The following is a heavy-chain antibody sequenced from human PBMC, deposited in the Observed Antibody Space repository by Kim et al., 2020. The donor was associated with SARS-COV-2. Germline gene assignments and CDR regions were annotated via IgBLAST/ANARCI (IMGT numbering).Heavy chain of an antibody. CDR3: ATDLAQWLASRYFYGMDV. CDR2: ISYDGTNK. V-gene: IGHV3-30-3*01. CDR1: GFTFRNYA. Sequence: GGSLRLSCAASGFTFRNYALHWVRQAPGKGPEWVSVISYDGTNKYYADSVKGRFTISRDNAKDTLYLYMNSHRIDDTATYDCATDLAQWLASRYFYGMDV. J-gene: IGHJ6*01. D-gene: IGHD6-19*01.